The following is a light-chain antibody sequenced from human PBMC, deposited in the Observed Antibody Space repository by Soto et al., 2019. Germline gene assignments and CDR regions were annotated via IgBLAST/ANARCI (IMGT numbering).Light chain of an antibody. CDR3: QQYGTSEII. Sequence: EFVLTQSPGTLSLSPGERATLSCRASQSLTNSFIAWYQQRPGQAPRLLIYDTSSRASGIPDRFSGRGSGTDFTLTISRLETEDFAVFYCQQYGTSEIIVGQGTRLEIK. J-gene: IGKJ5*01. CDR2: DTS. V-gene: IGKV3-20*01. CDR1: QSLTNSF.